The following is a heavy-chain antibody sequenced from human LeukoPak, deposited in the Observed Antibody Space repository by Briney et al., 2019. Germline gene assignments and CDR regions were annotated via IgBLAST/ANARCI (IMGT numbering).Heavy chain of an antibody. J-gene: IGHJ5*02. D-gene: IGHD1-26*01. CDR2: IKEDATAK. V-gene: IGHV3-7*01. CDR1: GFDFNSYW. CDR3: ARDLNNGSYHWFDP. Sequence: GGSLRLSCTVSGFDFNSYWMSWVRQAPGKGLERVANIKEDATAKFYLDSVEGRFTISRDNANNALYLQMNSLRAEDTAIYYCARDLNNGSYHWFDPWGQGTLVTVSS.